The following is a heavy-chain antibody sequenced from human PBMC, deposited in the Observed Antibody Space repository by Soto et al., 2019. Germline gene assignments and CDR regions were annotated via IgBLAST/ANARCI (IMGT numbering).Heavy chain of an antibody. Sequence: QVHLVQSGAEVKKPGASVNVSCTASGSITNHHMHWVRQDPGQGREWMGIFNPSGLSTTYAQKFPGRVTITRYTSTSTGYVELSSLTSEATAVYFCAKVTHRGPIAVAGPFGSWGQGTLVIVSS. V-gene: IGHV1-46*01. CDR3: AKVTHRGPIAVAGPFGS. D-gene: IGHD6-19*01. CDR1: GSITNHH. J-gene: IGHJ4*02. CDR2: FNPSGLST.